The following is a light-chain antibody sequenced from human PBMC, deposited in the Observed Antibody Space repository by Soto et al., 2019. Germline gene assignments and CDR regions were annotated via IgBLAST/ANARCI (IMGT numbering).Light chain of an antibody. V-gene: IGKV2-28*01. Sequence: DTVMTQSPFSLPVTPGEPASISCRSSQSLLDSNGYNYLDWYLQKPGQSPQLLIYMGSNRASGVTDRFSGSGSGSDFTLKSSRVEAEDVGVYYCMHALRTPFTFGQGTRLEIK. CDR2: MGS. J-gene: IGKJ5*01. CDR3: MHALRTPFT. CDR1: QSLLDSNGYNY.